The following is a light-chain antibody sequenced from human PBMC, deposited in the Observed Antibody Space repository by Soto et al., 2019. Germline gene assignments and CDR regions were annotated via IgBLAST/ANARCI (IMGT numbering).Light chain of an antibody. J-gene: IGKJ4*01. Sequence: DIVMTQSPDSLAVSLGERATINCRSSQSVLYNSNNKNYLAWYQQKPGQPPKLLFTWASTREYGVPDRFSGSGSGTDFTLTISGLQAEDVAIYYCQQYYNVHLTFGGGTRVEIK. CDR2: WAS. CDR3: QQYYNVHLT. CDR1: QSVLYNSNNKNY. V-gene: IGKV4-1*01.